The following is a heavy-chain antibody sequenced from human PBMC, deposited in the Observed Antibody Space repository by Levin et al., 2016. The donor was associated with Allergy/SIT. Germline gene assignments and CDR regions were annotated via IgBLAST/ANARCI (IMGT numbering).Heavy chain of an antibody. J-gene: IGHJ6*02. CDR2: ISSSSSTI. D-gene: IGHD4-17*01. Sequence: GGSLRLSCAASGFTFSSYSMNWVRQAPGKGLEWVSYISSSSSTIYYADSVKGRFTISRDNAKNSLYLQMNSLRAEDTAVYYCATQAPLDPTTVTTGTYYYYGMDVWGQGTTVTVSS. V-gene: IGHV3-48*01. CDR3: ATQAPLDPTTVTTGTYYYYGMDV. CDR1: GFTFSSYS.